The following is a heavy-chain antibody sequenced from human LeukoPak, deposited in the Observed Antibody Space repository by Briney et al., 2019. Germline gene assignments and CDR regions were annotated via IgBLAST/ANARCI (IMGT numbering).Heavy chain of an antibody. D-gene: IGHD2-2*03. CDR2: INQDETST. Sequence: GGSLRLSCAASGFTFSRYWMHWVRQTPGKGPVWVSRINQDETSTSYADSVKGRFTISRDNAKKTLYLQMNSLRAEDTAVYYCARDGYCSDTSCYPDIWGQGTLVSVSS. CDR3: ARDGYCSDTSCYPDI. CDR1: GFTFSRYW. V-gene: IGHV3-74*01. J-gene: IGHJ3*02.